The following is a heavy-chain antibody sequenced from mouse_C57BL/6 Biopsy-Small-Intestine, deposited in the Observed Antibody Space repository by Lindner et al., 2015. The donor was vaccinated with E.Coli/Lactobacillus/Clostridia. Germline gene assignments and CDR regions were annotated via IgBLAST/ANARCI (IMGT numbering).Heavy chain of an antibody. CDR3: ARGYSNYVDY. CDR1: GFTFSDYG. Sequence: VQLQESGGGLAKPGGSLKLSCAASGFTFSDYGMHWVRQAPEKGLEWVAYISSGSSTIYYADTVKGRFTISRDNAKNTLFLQMTSLRSEDTAMYYCARGYSNYVDYWGQGTLVTVSA. J-gene: IGHJ3*01. CDR2: ISSGSSTI. V-gene: IGHV5-17*01. D-gene: IGHD2-5*01.